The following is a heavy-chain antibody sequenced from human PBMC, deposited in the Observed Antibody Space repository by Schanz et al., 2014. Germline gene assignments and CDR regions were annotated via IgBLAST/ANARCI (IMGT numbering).Heavy chain of an antibody. Sequence: EVQLVESGGGLVQPGGSLRLSCAASGFSFSSHWMSWVRQAPGKGLEWVANIKQDGSEKYYVDSVKGRFTSSRDNAKNSLYLQMNSLRADDTAVYYCARAADNWNSFYYGLDVWGRGTTVTVSS. V-gene: IGHV3-7*01. CDR3: ARAADNWNSFYYGLDV. CDR2: IKQDGSEK. J-gene: IGHJ6*02. D-gene: IGHD1-20*01. CDR1: GFSFSSHW.